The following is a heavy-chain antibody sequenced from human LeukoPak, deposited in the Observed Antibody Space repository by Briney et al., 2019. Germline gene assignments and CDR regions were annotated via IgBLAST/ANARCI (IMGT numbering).Heavy chain of an antibody. V-gene: IGHV3-30*04. Sequence: PGRSLRLSCAASGFTFSSYAMHWVRQAPGKGLEWVAVISYDGSNKYYADSVKGRFTISRDNSKNTLYLQMNSLRAEDTAVYYCARYGDYGGFDYWGQGTLVTVSS. CDR3: ARYGDYGGFDY. CDR1: GFTFSSYA. D-gene: IGHD4-17*01. J-gene: IGHJ4*02. CDR2: ISYDGSNK.